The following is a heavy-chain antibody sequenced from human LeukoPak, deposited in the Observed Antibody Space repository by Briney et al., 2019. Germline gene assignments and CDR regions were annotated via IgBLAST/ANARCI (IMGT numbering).Heavy chain of an antibody. Sequence: SETLSLTCTVTCGTMMSYQGSWIRQPPGKVLEWIGYIDYSRSTNYNPSLKSRVTISVDTSKNKCSLKLSSVTAADTAVYCCARRRRANSYGTYYYSGMDVWGQGTTVTVSS. CDR1: CGTMMSYQ. CDR3: ARRRRANSYGTYYYSGMDV. V-gene: IGHV4-59*01. D-gene: IGHD5-18*01. CDR2: IDYSRST. J-gene: IGHJ6*02.